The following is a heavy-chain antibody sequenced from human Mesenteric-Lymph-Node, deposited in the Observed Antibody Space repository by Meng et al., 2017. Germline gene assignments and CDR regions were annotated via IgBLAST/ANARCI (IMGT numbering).Heavy chain of an antibody. J-gene: IGHJ4*02. Sequence: QVHLVQSGAEVKWSGDSVKVSCMTSGYSFTSYGISWVRQAPGQGLEWMGWISGYNGNTNYAQKLQGRVTMTTDTSTSTAYMELRSLRSDDTAVYYCAREADGATFDYWGQGTLVTVSS. CDR2: ISGYNGNT. CDR1: GYSFTSYG. D-gene: IGHD1-26*01. V-gene: IGHV1-18*01. CDR3: AREADGATFDY.